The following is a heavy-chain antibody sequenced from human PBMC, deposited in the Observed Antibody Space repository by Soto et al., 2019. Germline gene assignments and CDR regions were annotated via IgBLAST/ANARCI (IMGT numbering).Heavy chain of an antibody. J-gene: IGHJ4*02. CDR1: GYTFISYG. Sequence: QIPLVQSGAEVKKPGASVKVSCKASGYTFISYGISWVRKAPGQGLEWMGWISPYTANTTYAQKFQGRDTMTTDKSTSTAYMELRTLGSDDSAVYYFARAGYRTSWYGILSTGANGVEIDYWGQGTLVTVSS. V-gene: IGHV1-18*01. CDR3: ARAGYRTSWYGILSTGANGVEIDY. D-gene: IGHD6-13*01. CDR2: ISPYTANT.